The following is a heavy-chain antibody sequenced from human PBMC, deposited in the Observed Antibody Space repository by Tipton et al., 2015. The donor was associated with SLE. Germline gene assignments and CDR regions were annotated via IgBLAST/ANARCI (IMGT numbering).Heavy chain of an antibody. Sequence: QVQLVQSGAEEKKPGASVKVSYKSSSNTFTNFPISWVRQAPGQGLEWMGWTSNYTGNTNYAQKLQGRVTMTTGTSTRTAYMELRSLRSDDTAVYYCAALCGDDCSTGGAFDIWGQGTTVSVSS. V-gene: IGHV1-18*01. D-gene: IGHD2-21*01. J-gene: IGHJ3*02. CDR1: SNTFTNFP. CDR3: AALCGDDCSTGGAFDI. CDR2: TSNYTGNT.